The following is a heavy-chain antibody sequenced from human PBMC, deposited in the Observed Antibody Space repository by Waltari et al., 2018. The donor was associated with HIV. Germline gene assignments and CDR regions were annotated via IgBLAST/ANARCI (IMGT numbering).Heavy chain of an antibody. CDR3: SREGYGGNPANDFDF. J-gene: IGHJ4*02. CDR2: VNHSGNI. V-gene: IGHV4-34*01. D-gene: IGHD2-15*01. CDR1: GGSFSGYY. Sequence: QVQLQQSGAGLLKPSETLSLTCTVSGGSFSGYYWSWIRQPPGQGLEWIGEVNHSGNINYTPSLKSLLIISVDTSKSQFSLRLKSVTAADTAVYYCSREGYGGNPANDFDFWGQGTLVSVSS.